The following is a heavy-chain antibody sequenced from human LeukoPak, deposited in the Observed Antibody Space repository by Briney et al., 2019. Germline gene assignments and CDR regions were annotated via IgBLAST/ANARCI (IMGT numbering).Heavy chain of an antibody. CDR3: SKLWFGEFD. J-gene: IGHJ4*02. D-gene: IGHD3-10*01. CDR2: IKSKTDGGTT. CDR1: GFTFSNAW. V-gene: IGHV3-15*01. Sequence: GGSLRLSCTTSGFTFSNAWMSWVRQAPGKGLEWVGRIKSKTDGGTTDYAAPVKGRFTISRDDSKNTLYLQLNSLKTEDTAVYYCSKLWFGEFDWGQGTLVTVSS.